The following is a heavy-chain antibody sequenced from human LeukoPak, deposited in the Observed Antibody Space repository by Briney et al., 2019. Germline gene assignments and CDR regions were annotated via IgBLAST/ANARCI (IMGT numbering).Heavy chain of an antibody. CDR3: ARDHAKLGSNFHPFDAFDI. Sequence: ASVKVSCKASGYTFTSYAMNWVRQAPGQGLEWMGWINTNTGNPTYAQGFTGRFVFSFDTSVSTAYLQISSLKAEDTAVYYCARDHAKLGSNFHPFDAFDIWGQGTMVTVSS. CDR1: GYTFTSYA. CDR2: INTNTGNP. J-gene: IGHJ3*02. D-gene: IGHD7-27*01. V-gene: IGHV7-4-1*02.